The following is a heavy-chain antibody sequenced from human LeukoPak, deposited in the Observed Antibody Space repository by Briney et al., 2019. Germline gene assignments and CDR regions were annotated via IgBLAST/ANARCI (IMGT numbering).Heavy chain of an antibody. CDR1: GYTFTGYY. D-gene: IGHD6-13*01. V-gene: IGHV1-69*13. J-gene: IGHJ6*03. CDR3: ARELAGIAAAGTPYYYMDV. Sequence: SVKVSCKASGYTFTGYYIHWVRQAPGQGLEWMGGIIPIFGTANYAQKFQGRVTITADESTSTAYMELSSLRSEDTAVYYCARELAGIAAAGTPYYYMDVWGKGTTVTISS. CDR2: IIPIFGTA.